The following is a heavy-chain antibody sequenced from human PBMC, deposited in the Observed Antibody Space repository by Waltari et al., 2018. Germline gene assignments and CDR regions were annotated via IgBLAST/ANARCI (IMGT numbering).Heavy chain of an antibody. V-gene: IGHV3-48*04. CDR1: GFTFSSYS. J-gene: IGHJ4*02. CDR3: ARVLSGDFDY. Sequence: EVQLVESGGGLVQPGGSLRLSCAASGFTFSSYSMNWVRQAPGKGLEWVSYISSSSSTIYYADSVKGRFTISRDNAKNSLYLQMNSLRAEGTAVYYCARVLSGDFDYWGQGTLVTVSS. D-gene: IGHD3-10*01. CDR2: ISSSSSTI.